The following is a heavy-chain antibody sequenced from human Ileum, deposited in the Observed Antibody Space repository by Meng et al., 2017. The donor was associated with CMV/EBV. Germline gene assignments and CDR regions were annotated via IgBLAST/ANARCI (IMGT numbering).Heavy chain of an antibody. Sequence: ASVKVSCKASGYSFTEYFMHWVRQAPGQGLECMGWINTNSGGTNYAQKFHGRLTMTRDTSISTAYMELSSLRSDDTAVYYCASGDTTVSGLAVDHWGQGTLVTVSS. CDR2: INTNSGGT. CDR3: ASGDTTVSGLAVDH. V-gene: IGHV1-2*02. J-gene: IGHJ4*02. D-gene: IGHD4-11*01. CDR1: GYSFTEYF.